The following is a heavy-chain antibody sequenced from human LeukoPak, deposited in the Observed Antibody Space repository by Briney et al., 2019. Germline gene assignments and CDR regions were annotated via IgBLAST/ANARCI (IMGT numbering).Heavy chain of an antibody. D-gene: IGHD3-10*01. J-gene: IGHJ4*02. Sequence: GGSLRLSCAASEFSVGSNYMAWVRQAPGKGLEWVSLIYSGGSTYYADSVKGRFTISRDNSKNTLYLQMNSLRAEDTAVYYCAKDLGSGSCFDYWGQGTLVTVSS. CDR3: AKDLGSGSCFDY. V-gene: IGHV3-66*01. CDR2: IYSGGST. CDR1: EFSVGSNY.